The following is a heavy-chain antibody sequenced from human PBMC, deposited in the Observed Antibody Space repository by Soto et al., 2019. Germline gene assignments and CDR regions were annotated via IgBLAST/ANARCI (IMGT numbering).Heavy chain of an antibody. J-gene: IGHJ4*02. V-gene: IGHV4-59*08. CDR2: IYYSGST. CDR3: ARLAGNNDTEWYRY. D-gene: IGHD3-3*01. CDR1: GGSISSYY. Sequence: PSETLSLTCTVSGGSISSYYWSWIRQPPGKGLEWIGYIYYSGSTNYNPSLKSRVTISVDTSKNQSSLKLSSVTAADTAVYYCARLAGNNDTEWYRYWGQGTLVTVS.